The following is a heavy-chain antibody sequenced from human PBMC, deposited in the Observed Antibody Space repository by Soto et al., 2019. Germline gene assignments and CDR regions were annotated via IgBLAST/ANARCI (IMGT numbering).Heavy chain of an antibody. CDR3: ASRRDGYIFAY. V-gene: IGHV4-59*08. J-gene: IGHJ4*02. D-gene: IGHD5-12*01. Sequence: QVQLQESGPGLMKPSETLSLTCTVSGDSVSGYYWAWIRQPPGKGLEWIGYIYYSRSTNYNPSLMSRLTISGDTPKSQVSRTLSSMPAADAAVYYCASRRDGYIFAYWGQGTLVTVSS. CDR1: GDSVSGYY. CDR2: IYYSRST.